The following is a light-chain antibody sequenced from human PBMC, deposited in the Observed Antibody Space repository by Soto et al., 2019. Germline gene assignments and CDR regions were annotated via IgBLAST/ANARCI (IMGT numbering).Light chain of an antibody. J-gene: IGKJ2*01. CDR2: NTS. CDR3: QQYSDLPYT. CDR1: QRISSRN. Sequence: EIVLTQSPGTLSLSPRERATLSCRASQRISSRNLAWYQQKPGQAPRLLIYNTSSRATGIPDRFSGSGSVTDFTLTINRLEPEDFAVYYCQQYSDLPYTFGQGTTLEVK. V-gene: IGKV3-20*01.